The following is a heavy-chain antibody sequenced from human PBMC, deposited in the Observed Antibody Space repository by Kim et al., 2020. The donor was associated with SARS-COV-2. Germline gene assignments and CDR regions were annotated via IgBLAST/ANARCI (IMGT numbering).Heavy chain of an antibody. J-gene: IGHJ6*02. Sequence: YADSVKGRFTISRDNSKNTLYLQMNSLRAEDTAVYYCARGAGFRYYGMDVWGQGTTVTVSS. V-gene: IGHV3-33*01. CDR3: ARGAGFRYYGMDV.